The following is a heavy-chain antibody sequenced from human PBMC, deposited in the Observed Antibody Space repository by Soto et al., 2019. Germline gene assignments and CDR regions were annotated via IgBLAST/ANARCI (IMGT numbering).Heavy chain of an antibody. CDR2: VYSSGST. Sequence: QLQESGPGLVEPSETLSLTCTVSNGSISGYYWSWIRQPAGKGLEWIGRVYSSGSTYYNPSLKSRGTMSVDTSTNPFSLRLTSVTAADTAIYYCARASPTVTRVSSWFDPWGPGTLVTVSS. CDR1: NGSISGYY. V-gene: IGHV4-4*07. D-gene: IGHD4-17*01. J-gene: IGHJ5*02. CDR3: ARASPTVTRVSSWFDP.